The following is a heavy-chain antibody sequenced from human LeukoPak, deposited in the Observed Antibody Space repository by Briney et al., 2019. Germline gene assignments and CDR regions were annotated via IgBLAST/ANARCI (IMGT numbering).Heavy chain of an antibody. V-gene: IGHV3-23*01. D-gene: IGHD6-13*01. CDR1: GFTLSNYE. Sequence: PGGSLRLSCAASGFTLSNYEMNWVRQAPGKGLEWVSSISASGDSTYYADSVKGRFTISRDNSKNTLYLQMHSLRGADTAVYHCVKAAEEPARHLMPAAGTTDFWGQGTLVTVSS. CDR2: ISASGDST. CDR3: VKAAEEPARHLMPAAGTTDF. J-gene: IGHJ4*02.